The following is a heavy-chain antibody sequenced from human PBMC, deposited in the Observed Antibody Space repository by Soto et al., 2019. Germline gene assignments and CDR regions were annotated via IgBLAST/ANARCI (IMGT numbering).Heavy chain of an antibody. V-gene: IGHV3-9*01. CDR3: AKYSGDSYYFDY. Sequence: EVQLVESGGGLVQPGRSLRLSCAASGFTFDDYAMHWVRQAPGKGLEWVSGISWNSGSIGYADSVKGRFTISRDNAKNSLYLHMNSLRAEDTALYYCAKYSGDSYYFDYWGQGTLVTVSS. CDR2: ISWNSGSI. D-gene: IGHD4-17*01. J-gene: IGHJ4*02. CDR1: GFTFDDYA.